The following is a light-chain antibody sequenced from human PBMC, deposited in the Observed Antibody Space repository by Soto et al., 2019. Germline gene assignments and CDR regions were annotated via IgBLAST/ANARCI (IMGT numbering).Light chain of an antibody. CDR1: QSVSSN. CDR3: QQYNNWRT. CDR2: GAS. Sequence: EIVITQSPANLSVSPGERATLSCRASQSVSSNLAWYQQKPGQAPRLLIYGASTRATGIPARFSGSGSGTEFTLTISSLQSEDFAVYYCQQYNNWRTFGQGTKVDIK. V-gene: IGKV3-15*01. J-gene: IGKJ1*01.